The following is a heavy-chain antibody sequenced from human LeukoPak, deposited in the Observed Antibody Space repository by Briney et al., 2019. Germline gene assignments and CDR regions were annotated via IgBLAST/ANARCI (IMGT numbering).Heavy chain of an antibody. J-gene: IGHJ4*02. V-gene: IGHV3-21*04. CDR3: AKNGKDNYDMFFDY. CDR2: ISSSSRYI. Sequence: GRSLRLSCAASGFTLSSYIMNWVRQTPGKGLEWVSSISSSSRYIYYADSVKGRFTIFRDNSKNTLYLQMNSLRAEDTAIYYCAKNGKDNYDMFFDYWGQGTLVTVSS. CDR1: GFTLSSYI. D-gene: IGHD3-9*01.